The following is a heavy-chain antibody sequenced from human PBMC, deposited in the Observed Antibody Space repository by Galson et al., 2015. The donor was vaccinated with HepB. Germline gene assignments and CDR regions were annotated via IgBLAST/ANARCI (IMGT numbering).Heavy chain of an antibody. V-gene: IGHV3-23*01. CDR1: GFTFSSYA. D-gene: IGHD6-13*01. CDR3: AKDRSIAATGMGGY. Sequence: SLRLSCAVPGFTFSSYAMTWVRQAPGKGLEWVSAISGSGDSTYYADSVKGRFTISRDNSKNTLYLQMNSLRAEDTALYYCAKDRSIAATGMGGYWGQGTLVTVSS. J-gene: IGHJ4*02. CDR2: ISGSGDST.